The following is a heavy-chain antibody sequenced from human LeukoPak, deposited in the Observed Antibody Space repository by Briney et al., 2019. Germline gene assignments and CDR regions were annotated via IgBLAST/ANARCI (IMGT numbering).Heavy chain of an antibody. J-gene: IGHJ4*02. V-gene: IGHV1-8*01. CDR2: MNPNSGNT. Sequence: XXXQAXGXXXXXXGWMNPNSGNTGYAQKFQGRVTMTRNTSISTAYMELSSLRSEDTAVYYCARVAASWWDSYGYIDYWGQGTLVTVSS. CDR3: ARVAASWWDSYGYIDY. D-gene: IGHD5-18*01.